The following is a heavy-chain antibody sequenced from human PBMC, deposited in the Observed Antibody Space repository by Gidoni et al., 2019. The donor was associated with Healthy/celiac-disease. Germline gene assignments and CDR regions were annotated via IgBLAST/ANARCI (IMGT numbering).Heavy chain of an antibody. CDR2: INPNSGGT. Sequence: QVQLVQSGTEVKKPGASVKVSCKASGYPFTGYYMHWLRQAPGQGLEWMGWINPNSGGTNYAQKFQCRVTMTRDTSISTAYMELCRRRSDDTTVYYCARDQRGYSYVDYLGQGTLVTVSS. J-gene: IGHJ4*02. V-gene: IGHV1-2*02. CDR3: ARDQRGYSYVDY. CDR1: GYPFTGYY. D-gene: IGHD5-18*01.